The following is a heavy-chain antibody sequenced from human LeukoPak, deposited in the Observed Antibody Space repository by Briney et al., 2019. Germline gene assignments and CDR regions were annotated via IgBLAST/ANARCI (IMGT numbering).Heavy chain of an antibody. CDR2: ISRGSSAI. J-gene: IGHJ6*03. D-gene: IGHD2-2*01. CDR1: GFTFSTYS. V-gene: IGHV3-48*01. Sequence: GGSLRLSCADSGFTFSTYSMNWVRQAPGKGLEWVSYISRGSSAIYYADSVKGRFTISRDNAKNSLYLQMNSLRAEDTAVYYCARVSRYQLLYYMDVWGKGTTVTVSS. CDR3: ARVSRYQLLYYMDV.